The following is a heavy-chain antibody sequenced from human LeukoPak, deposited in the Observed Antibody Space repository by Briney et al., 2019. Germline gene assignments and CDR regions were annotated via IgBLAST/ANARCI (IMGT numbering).Heavy chain of an antibody. Sequence: GASVKVSCKASGYSFTDYYIHWVRQAPGQGLEWMGCINPHSGDTNYAQKFQGRVTMTRDTSISTAYMELSRLRSDDTAVYYCARVGVYCSSTSCYPFPFDYWGQGTLVTVSS. D-gene: IGHD2-2*01. CDR2: INPHSGDT. V-gene: IGHV1-2*02. CDR3: ARVGVYCSSTSCYPFPFDY. CDR1: GYSFTDYY. J-gene: IGHJ4*02.